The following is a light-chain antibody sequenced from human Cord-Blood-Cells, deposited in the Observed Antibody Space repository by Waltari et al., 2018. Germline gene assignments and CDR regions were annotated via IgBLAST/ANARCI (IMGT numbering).Light chain of an antibody. J-gene: IGKJ2*01. V-gene: IGKV4-1*01. CDR3: QKYYSTPYT. CDR1: QSVLYSSNNKNY. Sequence: DIVMTQSPDSLAVSLGETATINCKSSQSVLYSSNNKNYLVWYQQKPGQPPKRLIYWASHLESVVPDRFSGSRSGTDFTVTISSLQAEDVAVYYCQKYYSTPYTFGQGTKLEIK. CDR2: WAS.